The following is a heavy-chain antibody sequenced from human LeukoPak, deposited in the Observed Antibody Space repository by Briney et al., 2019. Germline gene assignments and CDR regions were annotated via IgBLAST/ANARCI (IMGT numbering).Heavy chain of an antibody. CDR3: AKLFCTGGRCYSNPFDY. J-gene: IGHJ4*02. CDR2: ISGDGERT. V-gene: IGHV3-23*01. D-gene: IGHD2-15*01. CDR1: GFTFSSYA. Sequence: GGSLRLSCADSGFTFSSYAMRWVRQAPGKGLEWVSGISGDGERTYYADSVRGRFSISRANPKNTVYLQMNSLRVEDTAIYYCAKLFCTGGRCYSNPFDYWGQGTLVTVSS.